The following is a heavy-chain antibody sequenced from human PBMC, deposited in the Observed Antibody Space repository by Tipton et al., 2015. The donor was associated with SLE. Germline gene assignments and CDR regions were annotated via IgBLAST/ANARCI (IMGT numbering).Heavy chain of an antibody. D-gene: IGHD4-23*01. CDR1: GYSFTSYW. J-gene: IGHJ3*02. Sequence: QSGPEVKKPGESLRISCKGSGYSFTSYWISWVRQMPGKGLEWMGRIDPSDSYTNYSPSFQGHVTISADKSISTAYLQWSSLKASDTAMYYCARRETGDNSGDAFDIWGQGTMVTVSS. CDR2: IDPSDSYT. CDR3: ARRETGDNSGDAFDI. V-gene: IGHV5-10-1*01.